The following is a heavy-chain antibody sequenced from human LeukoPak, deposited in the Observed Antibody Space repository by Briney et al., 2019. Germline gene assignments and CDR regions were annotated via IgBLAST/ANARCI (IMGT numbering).Heavy chain of an antibody. V-gene: IGHV4-59*01. CDR3: ARAPSGYPDAFDI. CDR2: ILYSGST. Sequence: SETLSLTCTVSGGSISTSYWNWVRQPPGKGLEWIGYILYSGSTNYNPSLESRVTISVDTSKNQFSLKLTSVTAADTAVYYCARAPSGYPDAFDIWGQGTMVTVSS. CDR1: GGSISTSY. D-gene: IGHD3-22*01. J-gene: IGHJ3*02.